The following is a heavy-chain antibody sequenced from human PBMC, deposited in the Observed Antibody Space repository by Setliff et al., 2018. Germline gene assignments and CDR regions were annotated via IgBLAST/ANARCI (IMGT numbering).Heavy chain of an antibody. CDR1: GYTFTNFA. Sequence: ASVKVSCKASGYTFTNFAIHWVRQAPGQRLQWMGWINPKTGGTNLAQKFQGWVSMTRDTSITTAYMELSRLTSDDMAVYFCARSDHLVVDGFDVWGQGTMVTVS. D-gene: IGHD3-16*01. CDR2: INPKTGGT. J-gene: IGHJ3*01. V-gene: IGHV1-2*04. CDR3: ARSDHLVVDGFDV.